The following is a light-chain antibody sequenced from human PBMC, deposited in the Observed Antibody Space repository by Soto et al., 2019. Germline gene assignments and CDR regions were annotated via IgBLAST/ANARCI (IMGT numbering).Light chain of an antibody. J-gene: IGKJ1*01. V-gene: IGKV3-20*01. CDR2: DAS. Sequence: IVVRQSPDTLSLSPGERTTLSCRASQSISRYLAWYQQKPGQGPRLLIYDASKGATGIPARFSGSGSGTDFTLPISRLEPEDFAVYYCQQYGSSGTFAQGTKVDIK. CDR1: QSISRY. CDR3: QQYGSSGT.